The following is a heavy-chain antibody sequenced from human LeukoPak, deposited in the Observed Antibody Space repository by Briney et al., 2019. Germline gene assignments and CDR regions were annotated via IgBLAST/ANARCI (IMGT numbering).Heavy chain of an antibody. J-gene: IGHJ4*02. CDR1: GGSISSYY. V-gene: IGHV4-59*08. CDR2: IYYSGST. CDR3: ARVLRYFDWLPIDY. Sequence: PSETLSLTCTVSGGSISSYYWSWIRQPPGKGLEWIGYIYYSGSTNYNPSLKSRVTISVDTSKNQFSLKLSSVTAADTAVYYCARVLRYFDWLPIDYWGQGTLVTVSS. D-gene: IGHD3-9*01.